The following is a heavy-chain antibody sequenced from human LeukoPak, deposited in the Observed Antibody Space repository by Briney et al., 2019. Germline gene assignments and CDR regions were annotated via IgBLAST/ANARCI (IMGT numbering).Heavy chain of an antibody. J-gene: IGHJ3*02. CDR2: IYYSGST. Sequence: SETLSLTCTVSGGSISSYYWSWIRQPPGKGLEWIGYIYYSGSTNYNPSLKSRVTISVDTPKNQFSLKLSSVTAADTAVYYCARATYYYGSGSYRPDAFDIWGQGTMVTVSS. D-gene: IGHD3-10*01. V-gene: IGHV4-59*01. CDR1: GGSISSYY. CDR3: ARATYYYGSGSYRPDAFDI.